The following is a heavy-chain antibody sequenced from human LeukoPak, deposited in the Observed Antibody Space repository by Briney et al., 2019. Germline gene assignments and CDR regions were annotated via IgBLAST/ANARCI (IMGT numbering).Heavy chain of an antibody. J-gene: IGHJ4*02. CDR1: GFSFSTYW. CDR3: AKDSNIVATGAPLDY. Sequence: GGSLRLSCEASGFSFSTYWMSWVRQAPGKGLEWVANIRQDGSEKYYVDSVKGRFTISRDNSKNTLYLQMNSLRAEDTAVYYCAKDSNIVATGAPLDYWGQGTLVTVSS. CDR2: IRQDGSEK. V-gene: IGHV3-7*01. D-gene: IGHD5-12*01.